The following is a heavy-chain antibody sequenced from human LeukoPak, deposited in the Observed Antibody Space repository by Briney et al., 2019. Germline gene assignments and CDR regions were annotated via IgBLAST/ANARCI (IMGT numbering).Heavy chain of an antibody. CDR2: ISSSGSTI. D-gene: IGHD6-13*01. CDR3: AKSRVYSRTYFDS. V-gene: IGHV3-11*01. CDR1: GFTFSDYY. J-gene: IGHJ4*02. Sequence: PGGSLRLSCAASGFTFSDYYMSWIRQAPGKGLEWVSYISSSGSTIYYADSVQGRFTISRDNSKNTFYLQLNSLRAEDTAVYYCAKSRVYSRTYFDSWGQGTLVTVSS.